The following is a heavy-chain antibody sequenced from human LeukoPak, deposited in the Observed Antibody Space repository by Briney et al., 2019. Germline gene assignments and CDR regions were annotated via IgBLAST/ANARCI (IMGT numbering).Heavy chain of an antibody. Sequence: VRXAPGKGXEWVXXISSSSSTIYYADSVKGRFTISRDNAKNSLYLQMNSLRAEDTAVYYCARERTKVYGGNDFDYWGQGTLVTVSS. CDR3: ARERTKVYGGNDFDY. D-gene: IGHD4-23*01. J-gene: IGHJ4*02. CDR2: ISSSSSTI. V-gene: IGHV3-48*01.